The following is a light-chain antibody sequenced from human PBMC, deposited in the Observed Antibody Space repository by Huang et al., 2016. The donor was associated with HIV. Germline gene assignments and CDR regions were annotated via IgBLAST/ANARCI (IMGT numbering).Light chain of an antibody. CDR3: QQSDSIPRT. CDR2: AAS. CDR1: QTISKS. V-gene: IGKV1-39*01. Sequence: DIQMTQSPSSLSASVGDRVTISCRASQTISKSLNWYQQKPGKAPKLLIYAASNSQTGDTARFSGSGSGTDFTLTISNLQPEDSATYYCQQSDSIPRTFGQGTRLEIK. J-gene: IGKJ1*01.